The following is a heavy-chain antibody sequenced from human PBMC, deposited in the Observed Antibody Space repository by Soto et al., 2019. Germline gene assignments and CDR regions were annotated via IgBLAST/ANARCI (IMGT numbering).Heavy chain of an antibody. CDR1: GFTFSTYG. CDR2: ISYDGTNK. V-gene: IGHV3-30*18. Sequence: QEQLVESGGGEVQPGRSLTISCAASGFTFSTYGMHWVRQTPGKGLEWVAVISYDGTNKFYSDSVKGRFTISRVNFKNALTLQMNSLRADDTAVYSCAKDLQSYGDYDYYCYGMDVWGLGTRVTVSS. CDR3: AKDLQSYGDYDYYCYGMDV. J-gene: IGHJ6*02. D-gene: IGHD4-17*01.